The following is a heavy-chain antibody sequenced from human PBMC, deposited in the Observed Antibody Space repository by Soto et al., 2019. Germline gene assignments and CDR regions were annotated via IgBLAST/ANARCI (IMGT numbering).Heavy chain of an antibody. Sequence: EVQLLESGGGLVQPGGSLRLSCAASGFTFNSYTMAWVRQAPGKGLEWVSSISGSGGSPSYADSVQGRLTISRDNSRKTLSLQMNSLRAEDTATYYCAKARCSGNSCYVPDYWGHGSLVTVSS. CDR2: ISGSGGSP. V-gene: IGHV3-23*01. J-gene: IGHJ4*01. CDR1: GFTFNSYT. CDR3: AKARCSGNSCYVPDY. D-gene: IGHD2-15*01.